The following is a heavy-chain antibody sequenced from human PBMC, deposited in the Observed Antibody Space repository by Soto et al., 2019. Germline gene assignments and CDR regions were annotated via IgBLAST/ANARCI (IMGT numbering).Heavy chain of an antibody. CDR3: ARGGGGSGSYYPRYYGMDV. J-gene: IGHJ6*02. Sequence: QVQLVQSGAEVKKPGSSVKVSCKASGGTFSSYAISWVRQAPGQGLEWMGGIIPIFGTENYAQKFQGRVTITADESTSTAYMGQGSLRSEDTAVYYCARGGGGSGSYYPRYYGMDVWGQGTTVTVSS. D-gene: IGHD3-10*01. V-gene: IGHV1-69*01. CDR1: GGTFSSYA. CDR2: IIPIFGTE.